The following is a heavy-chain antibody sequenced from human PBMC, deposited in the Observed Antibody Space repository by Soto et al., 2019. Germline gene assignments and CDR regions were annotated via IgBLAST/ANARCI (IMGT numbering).Heavy chain of an antibody. CDR1: GYTFTSYD. J-gene: IGHJ4*02. V-gene: IGHV1-8*01. D-gene: IGHD4-17*01. CDR2: MNPNSGNT. CDR3: ARSTNDYGDRH. Sequence: QVQLVQSGAEVKKPGASVKVSCQASGYTFTSYDINWVRQATGQGLEWMGWMNPNSGNTGYAQKFQGTVTMTRNASIGTAYMELSSLRSEDTAVYYCARSTNDYGDRHWGQGTLVTVSS.